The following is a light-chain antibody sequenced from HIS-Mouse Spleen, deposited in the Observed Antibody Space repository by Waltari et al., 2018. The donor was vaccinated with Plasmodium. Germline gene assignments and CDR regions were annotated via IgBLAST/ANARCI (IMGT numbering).Light chain of an antibody. CDR1: RSDVGGYNY. V-gene: IGLV2-8*01. CDR2: EVS. CDR3: SSYAGSNNLV. J-gene: IGLJ2*01. Sequence: QSALTQPASVSGSPGQSITISCPGTRSDVGGYNYVSWYQQHPGKAPKLMIYEVSKRPSGVPDRFSGSKSGNTASLTVSGLQAEDEADYYCSSYAGSNNLVFGGGTKLTVL.